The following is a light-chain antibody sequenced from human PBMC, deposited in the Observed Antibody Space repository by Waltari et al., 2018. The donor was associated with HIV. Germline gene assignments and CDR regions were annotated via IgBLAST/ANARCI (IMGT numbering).Light chain of an antibody. Sequence: SALTQPASVSGSPGQSITISCSGTSGDVGGYNFVSWYQKHPGKAPKLIIYNVSSRPSGFSIRFSGSRPANTASLTISGLQVEDEADYFCSSYTSSGPRYVLFGGGTRLTVL. CDR1: SGDVGGYNF. CDR2: NVS. CDR3: SSYTSSGPRYVL. V-gene: IGLV2-14*03. J-gene: IGLJ2*01.